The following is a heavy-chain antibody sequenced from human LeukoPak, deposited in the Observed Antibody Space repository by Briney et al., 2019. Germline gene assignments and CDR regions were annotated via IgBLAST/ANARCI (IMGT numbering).Heavy chain of an antibody. CDR1: GGSISSSSYY. D-gene: IGHD6-19*01. Sequence: SETLSLTCTVSGGSISSSSYYWGWIRQPPGKGLEWIGSIYYSGSTYYNPSLKSRVTISVDTSKNQFSLKLSSVTAADTAVYYCARSIWVIAVAGGWFDYWGQGTLVTVSS. V-gene: IGHV4-39*01. CDR3: ARSIWVIAVAGGWFDY. CDR2: IYYSGST. J-gene: IGHJ4*02.